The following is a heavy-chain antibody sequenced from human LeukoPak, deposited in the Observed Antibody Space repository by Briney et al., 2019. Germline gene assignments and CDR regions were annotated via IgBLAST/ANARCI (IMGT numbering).Heavy chain of an antibody. CDR1: GFTFSSYS. J-gene: IGHJ3*02. Sequence: GGSLRLSCAASGFTFSSYSMNWVRQAPGKGLKWVSAISGSGGSTYYADSVKGRFTISRDNSKNTLYLQMNSLRAEDTAVYYCARGYSSSSSYAFHIWGQGTMVTVSS. D-gene: IGHD6-6*01. CDR3: ARGYSSSSSYAFHI. V-gene: IGHV3-23*01. CDR2: ISGSGGST.